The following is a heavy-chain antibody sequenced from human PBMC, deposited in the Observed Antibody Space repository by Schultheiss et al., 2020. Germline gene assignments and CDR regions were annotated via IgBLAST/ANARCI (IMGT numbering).Heavy chain of an antibody. J-gene: IGHJ4*02. D-gene: IGHD6-19*01. Sequence: GGSLRLSCVASGFTFNSYAMTWVRQAPGKGLEWVSAISGSGGSTYYADSVKGRFTISRDNSKNTLYLQMSSLRAEDTAVYYCVKGRTGYSSGWFDYWGQGTLVNGFS. CDR1: GFTFNSYA. CDR3: VKGRTGYSSGWFDY. V-gene: IGHV3-23*01. CDR2: ISGSGGST.